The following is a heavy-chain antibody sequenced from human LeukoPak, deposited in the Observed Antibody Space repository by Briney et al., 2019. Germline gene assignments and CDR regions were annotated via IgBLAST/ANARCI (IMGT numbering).Heavy chain of an antibody. J-gene: IGHJ6*03. CDR2: IIPILGTA. CDR3: ARSAAAYYYYMDV. V-gene: IGHV1-69*13. CDR1: GGTFDTYA. Sequence: ASVKLSCKTSGGTFDTYAISWVRQAPGQGLEWMGGIIPILGTANYAQKFQGRVTITADESTTTAHMDLSSLRFEDTAVYYCARSAAAYYYYMDVWGKGTTVTVSS.